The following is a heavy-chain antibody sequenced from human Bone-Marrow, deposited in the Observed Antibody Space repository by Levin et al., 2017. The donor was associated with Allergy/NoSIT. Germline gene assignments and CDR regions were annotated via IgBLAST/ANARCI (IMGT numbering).Heavy chain of an antibody. CDR3: AREYSSFDR. J-gene: IGHJ1*01. CDR2: INDVGYT. CDR1: GGSISIYY. V-gene: IGHV4-59*01. Sequence: PSETLSLMCTISGGSISIYYWHWIRQAPGKGLEWIGYINDVGYTSYNPSLSSRLTISVDTSRIQFSLTLRSVTAADTAFYFCAREYSSFDRWGEGTLVTVSP. D-gene: IGHD3-9*01.